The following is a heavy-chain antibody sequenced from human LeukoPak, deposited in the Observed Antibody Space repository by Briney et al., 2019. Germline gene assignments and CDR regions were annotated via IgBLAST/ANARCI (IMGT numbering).Heavy chain of an antibody. CDR1: GGSISTYS. Sequence: SETLSLTCTVSGGSISTYSWSWIRQPPEKGLEWIGYIYYTGNTKYNPSLQSRVTISIDTSKNQFSLNLSSVTAADTAVYYCARRVTMSATGVPDTWLDPWGQGILVTVSS. V-gene: IGHV4-59*08. CDR3: ARRVTMSATGVPDTWLDP. D-gene: IGHD2-8*02. J-gene: IGHJ5*02. CDR2: IYYTGNT.